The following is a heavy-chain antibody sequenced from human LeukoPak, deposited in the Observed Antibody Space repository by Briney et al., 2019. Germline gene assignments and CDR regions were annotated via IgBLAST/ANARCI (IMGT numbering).Heavy chain of an antibody. CDR3: ARDRLIVLMVYEIDY. D-gene: IGHD2-8*01. CDR2: ISYDGSNK. J-gene: IGHJ4*02. V-gene: IGHV3-30-3*01. CDR1: GFTFSSYA. Sequence: GGSLRLSCAASGFTFSSYAMHWVRQAPGKGLERVAVISYDGSNKYYADSVQGRFTISRDNSKNTMYLQMNSLRAEDTAVYYCARDRLIVLMVYEIDYWGQGTLVTVSS.